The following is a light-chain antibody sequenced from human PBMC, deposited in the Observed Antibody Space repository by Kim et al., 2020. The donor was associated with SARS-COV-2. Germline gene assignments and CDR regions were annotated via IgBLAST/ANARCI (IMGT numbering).Light chain of an antibody. J-gene: IGLJ1*01. Sequence: QCVPASGTGTSSTIGAGYDVHWYQQLPGTAPKLLVYGNSNRPSGVPDRFSGSKSGTSASLAITGLQAEDEADYYCQSYDSSLSGYVFGTGTKVTVL. CDR2: GNS. V-gene: IGLV1-40*01. CDR3: QSYDSSLSGYV. CDR1: SSTIGAGYD.